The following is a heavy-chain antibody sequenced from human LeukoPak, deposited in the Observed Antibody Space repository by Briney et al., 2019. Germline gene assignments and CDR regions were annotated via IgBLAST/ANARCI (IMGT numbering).Heavy chain of an antibody. Sequence: PGGSLRLSCAASGFTFVDYAMHWVRQTPGKGLEWVSGISWNSGSIGYADSVKGRFTISRDNAKNSLYLQMNRLRAEDMALYYCAKGGTQYNWKGGHYFDYWGQGTLVTVSS. V-gene: IGHV3-9*03. CDR1: GFTFVDYA. D-gene: IGHD1-1*01. CDR2: ISWNSGSI. J-gene: IGHJ4*02. CDR3: AKGGTQYNWKGGHYFDY.